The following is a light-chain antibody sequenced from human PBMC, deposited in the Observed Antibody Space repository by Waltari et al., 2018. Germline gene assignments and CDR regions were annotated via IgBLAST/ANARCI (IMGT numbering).Light chain of an antibody. V-gene: IGKV1-5*03. CDR3: QHYSSYPPT. Sequence: DIQMTQSPSTLSASVGDRVTITCRTSQSISSWLAWYQQKPGKAPKLLIYKASSLERDVPSRFSGSGSGSEFTLTISSLQPDDFATFYCQHYSSYPPTFGGGTKVEIK. CDR1: QSISSW. J-gene: IGKJ4*01. CDR2: KAS.